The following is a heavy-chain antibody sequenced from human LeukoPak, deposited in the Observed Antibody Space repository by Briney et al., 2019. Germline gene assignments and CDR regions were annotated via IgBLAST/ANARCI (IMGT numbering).Heavy chain of an antibody. V-gene: IGHV1-69*01. D-gene: IGHD2-2*02. CDR3: ARGTPETYCSSTSCYTLFDY. CDR1: GGTFSSYA. Sequence: XVKVSCKASGGTFSSYAISWVRQAPGQGLEWMGGIIPIFGTANYAQKFHGRVTITADESTSTAYMELSSLRSEDTAVYYCARGTPETYCSSTSCYTLFDYWGQGTLVTVSS. J-gene: IGHJ4*02. CDR2: IIPIFGTA.